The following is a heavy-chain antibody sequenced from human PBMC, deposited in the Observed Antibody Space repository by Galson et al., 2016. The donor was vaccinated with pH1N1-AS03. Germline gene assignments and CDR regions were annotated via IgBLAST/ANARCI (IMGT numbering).Heavy chain of an antibody. J-gene: IGHJ4*02. Sequence: SVKVSCKASGYTFTNYAVHWVRQAPGQRLEWMGWINADNTDTKYSQKFQDRVTITRDTFATTAYMELSSLRSEDTAVYYCAKTNYYQSSGDYWGRGTLVTVSS. CDR3: AKTNYYQSSGDY. CDR2: INADNTDT. D-gene: IGHD3-22*01. CDR1: GYTFTNYA. V-gene: IGHV1-3*01.